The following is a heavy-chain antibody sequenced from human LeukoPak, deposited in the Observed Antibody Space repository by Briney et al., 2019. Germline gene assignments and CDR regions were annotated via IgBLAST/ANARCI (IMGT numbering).Heavy chain of an antibody. CDR2: FQYSGNT. J-gene: IGHJ5*02. V-gene: IGHV4-30-4*01. CDR3: AKAGWRGGGTFNEFDP. Sequence: SETLSLTCTVSGDSITNDNWWSWVRQPPGKGLEWIGYFQYSGNTYYNPSLKSRVTISVDTSKNQFALKLRSVTAADTAVYFCAKAGWRGGGTFNEFDPWGQGTLVTVSS. D-gene: IGHD3-16*01. CDR1: GDSITNDNW.